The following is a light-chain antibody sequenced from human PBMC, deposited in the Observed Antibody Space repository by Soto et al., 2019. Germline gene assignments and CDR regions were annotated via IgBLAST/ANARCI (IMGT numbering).Light chain of an antibody. CDR3: QQYGSSPPVT. CDR1: QSVSSTY. J-gene: IGKJ5*01. Sequence: EIVLTQSPGTLSLSPGERATLSCRASQSVSSTYLAWYQQRPGQAPRLLIYGASGRATGIPDRFSGSGSGIDFTLTISRLEPEYFAVYYCQQYGSSPPVTFGQGTRLEIK. V-gene: IGKV3-20*01. CDR2: GAS.